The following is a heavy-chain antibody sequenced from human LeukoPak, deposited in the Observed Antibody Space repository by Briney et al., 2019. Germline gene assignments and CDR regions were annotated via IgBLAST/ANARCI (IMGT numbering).Heavy chain of an antibody. D-gene: IGHD3-10*01. Sequence: GGSLRLSCAASGFTFSSYAMSLVRQAPGKGLEWVAAISGSGGSTYYADSVKGRVTICIDNAKNSMYLQMNGLRVEDMSVYYCARVRGSGNRLGYFDYWGQGTLVTVSS. J-gene: IGHJ4*02. CDR1: GFTFSSYA. CDR3: ARVRGSGNRLGYFDY. CDR2: ISGSGGST. V-gene: IGHV3-23*01.